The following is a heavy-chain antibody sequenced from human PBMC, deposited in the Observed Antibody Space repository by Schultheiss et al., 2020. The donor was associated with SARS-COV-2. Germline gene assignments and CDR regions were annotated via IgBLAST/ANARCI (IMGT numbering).Heavy chain of an antibody. V-gene: IGHV3-48*03. CDR2: ISSSGSTI. Sequence: GESLKISCAASGFTFSSYEMNWVRQAPGKGLEWVSYISSSGSTIYYADSVKGRFTISRDNSKNTLYLQMNSLRAEDTAVYYCARVRGGATFEAFYGMDVWGQGTTVTVSS. J-gene: IGHJ6*02. D-gene: IGHD3-3*01. CDR3: ARVRGGATFEAFYGMDV. CDR1: GFTFSSYE.